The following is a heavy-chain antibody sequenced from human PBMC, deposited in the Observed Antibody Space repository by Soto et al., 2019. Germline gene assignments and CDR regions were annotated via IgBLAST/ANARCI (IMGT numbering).Heavy chain of an antibody. J-gene: IGHJ3*02. CDR3: ARDKGRVRRQKAFDI. V-gene: IGHV4-31*03. CDR1: GGSISSGGYY. Sequence: TSETLSLTCTVSGGSISSGGYYWSWIRQHPGKGLEWIGYIYYSGSTYYNPSLKSRVTISVDTSKNQFSLKLSSVTAADTAVYYCARDKGRVRRQKAFDIWGQGTMVTVSS. D-gene: IGHD3-10*01. CDR2: IYYSGST.